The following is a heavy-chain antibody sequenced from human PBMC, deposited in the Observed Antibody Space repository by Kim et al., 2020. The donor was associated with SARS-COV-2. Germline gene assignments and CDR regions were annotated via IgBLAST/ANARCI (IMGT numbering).Heavy chain of an antibody. CDR2: ITNKARGYLT. CDR3: ARGYHSFDS. D-gene: IGHD3-22*01. V-gene: IGHV3-72*01. Sequence: GGSLRLSCAASGFVFSDYWMDWVRQAPGKGLQWVGRITNKARGYLTEYAAPVKGRFSVSRDDSQNSLYLQMNSLKTEDTAVYYCARGYHSFDSWGQGTLVTVSS. CDR1: GFVFSDYW. J-gene: IGHJ4*02.